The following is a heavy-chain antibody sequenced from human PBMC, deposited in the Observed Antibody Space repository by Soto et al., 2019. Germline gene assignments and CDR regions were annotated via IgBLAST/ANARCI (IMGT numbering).Heavy chain of an antibody. D-gene: IGHD3-10*01. Sequence: PGGSLRLSCAASGFTFSSYSMNWVRQAPGKGLEWVSYISSSSSTIYYADSVKGRFTISRDNAKNSLYLQMNSLRAEDTAVYYCATPLLTMVRGVNGYWGQGTLVTVSS. CDR1: GFTFSSYS. CDR2: ISSSSSTI. J-gene: IGHJ4*02. V-gene: IGHV3-48*01. CDR3: ATPLLTMVRGVNGY.